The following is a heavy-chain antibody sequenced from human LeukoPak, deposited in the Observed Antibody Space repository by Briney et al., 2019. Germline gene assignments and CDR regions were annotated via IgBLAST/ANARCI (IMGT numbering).Heavy chain of an antibody. CDR3: ARASYCSNGSCYSDY. D-gene: IGHD2-15*01. V-gene: IGHV1-2*02. J-gene: IGHJ4*02. CDR1: GYTFTGYY. Sequence: ASVKVSCKAFGYTFTGYYMHWVRQAPGQGLEWMGWINPNSGGTNYAQKFQGRVTMTRDTSISTAYMELSRLRSDDTAVYYCARASYCSNGSCYSDYWGQGTLVTVSS. CDR2: INPNSGGT.